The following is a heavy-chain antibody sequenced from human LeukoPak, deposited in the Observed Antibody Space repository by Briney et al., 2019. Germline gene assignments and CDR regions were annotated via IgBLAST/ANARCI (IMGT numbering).Heavy chain of an antibody. CDR2: IYYSGST. CDR3: ARAYYDTSTGWLNFDY. J-gene: IGHJ4*02. D-gene: IGHD3-9*01. CDR1: GGSISSHY. Sequence: SETLSLTCTVSGGSISSHYWSWIRQPPGKGLEWIGYIYYSGSTNYNPSLKSRVSISLDTSKNQFSLKLSSVTAADTAVYYCARAYYDTSTGWLNFDYWGQGTLVTVSS. V-gene: IGHV4-59*11.